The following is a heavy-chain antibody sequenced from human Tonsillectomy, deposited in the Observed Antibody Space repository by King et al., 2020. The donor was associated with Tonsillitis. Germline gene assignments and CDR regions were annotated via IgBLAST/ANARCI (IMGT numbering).Heavy chain of an antibody. D-gene: IGHD5-18*01. CDR2: IYYSGNT. CDR1: GGSISGYY. CDR3: ARDRNTAMLTHGMDV. Sequence: VQLVESGPGLVKPSETLSLTCTVSGGSISGYYWSWIRQPPGKGLEWIGYIYYSGNTDYNPSLKSRVTILVDTSKNQFSLQLSSVTASDTAVYYCARDRNTAMLTHGMDVWGQGTTVPVSS. V-gene: IGHV4-59*01. J-gene: IGHJ6*02.